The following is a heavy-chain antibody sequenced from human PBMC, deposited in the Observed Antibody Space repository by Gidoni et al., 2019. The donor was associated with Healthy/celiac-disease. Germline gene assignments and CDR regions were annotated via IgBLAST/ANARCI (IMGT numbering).Heavy chain of an antibody. Sequence: ISRDNSKNTLYLQMNSLRAEDTAVYYCAKGFWGVGDSSGYYVYWGQGTLVTVSS. V-gene: IGHV3-23*01. J-gene: IGHJ4*02. CDR3: AKGFWGVGDSSGYYVY. D-gene: IGHD3-22*01.